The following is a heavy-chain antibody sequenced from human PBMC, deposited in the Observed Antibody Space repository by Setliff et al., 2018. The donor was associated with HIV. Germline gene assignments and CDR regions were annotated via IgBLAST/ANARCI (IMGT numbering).Heavy chain of an antibody. CDR3: ARGEFYCDTDCYWSSFDY. CDR2: IYTSCST. V-gene: IGHV4-4*08. J-gene: IGHJ4*02. Sequence: NPSETLSLTCTVSGGSMSTSYWSWIRQPPGKGLEWIGYIYTSCSTNYNPSLRSQVTISVNTSKNHFSLRLSSVTAADTAVYYCARGEFYCDTDCYWSSFDYWGQGILVTVSS. CDR1: GGSMSTSY. D-gene: IGHD2-21*02.